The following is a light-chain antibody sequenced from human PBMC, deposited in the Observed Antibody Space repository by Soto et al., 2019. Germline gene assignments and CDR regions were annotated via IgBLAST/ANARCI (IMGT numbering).Light chain of an antibody. Sequence: QSALTQPPSASGSPGQSVTISCTGSNSDVGGYNYVSWYQQHPGKAPKLVISDVRARPSGVPDRFSGSKSGNTASLTVSGLQAEDEADYYCSSYAGNNIVVFGGGTKVTVL. CDR2: DVR. V-gene: IGLV2-8*01. CDR3: SSYAGNNIVV. J-gene: IGLJ2*01. CDR1: NSDVGGYNY.